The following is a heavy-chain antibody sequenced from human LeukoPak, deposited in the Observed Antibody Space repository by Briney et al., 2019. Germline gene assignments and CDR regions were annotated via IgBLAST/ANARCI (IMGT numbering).Heavy chain of an antibody. CDR1: GFTFSTYW. D-gene: IGHD2-21*01. J-gene: IGHJ4*02. V-gene: IGHV3-7*01. Sequence: PGGSLRLSCAPSGFTFSTYWMSWVRQAPGRGLEWVANIGQDGSEKYYVDSVKGRFTISRDNAKNSLYLQMNSLRVEDTAVYYCARDSRIASEDGYLDYWGQGTLVTVSS. CDR3: ARDSRIASEDGYLDY. CDR2: IGQDGSEK.